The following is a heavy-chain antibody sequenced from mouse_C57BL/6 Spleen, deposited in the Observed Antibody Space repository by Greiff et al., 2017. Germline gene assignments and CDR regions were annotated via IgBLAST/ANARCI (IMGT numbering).Heavy chain of an antibody. D-gene: IGHD2-5*01. V-gene: IGHV2-2*01. CDR2: ICSGGST. CDR3: ATEVSRYAMDY. Sequence: VQLKESGPGLVQPSQSLSITCTVSGFSLTSYCVHWVRQSPGKGLEWLGEICSGGSTDYNPAFITRLYIIKDKSKSQVYFKLNSLQADDTAIYYCATEVSRYAMDYWGQGTSVTVSS. CDR1: GFSLTSYC. J-gene: IGHJ4*01.